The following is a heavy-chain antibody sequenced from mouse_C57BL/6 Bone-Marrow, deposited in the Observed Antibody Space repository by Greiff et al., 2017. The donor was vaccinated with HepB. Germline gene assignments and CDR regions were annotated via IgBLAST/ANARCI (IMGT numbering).Heavy chain of an antibody. V-gene: IGHV5-9-1*02. J-gene: IGHJ4*01. CDR1: GFTFSSYA. CDR3: TRDPLLRGYAMDY. Sequence: EVMLVESGEGLVKPGGSLKLSCAASGFTFSSYAMSWVRQTPEKRLEWVAYLSSGGDYIYYADTVKGRFTISRDNARNTLYLQMSSLKSEDTAMYDCTRDPLLRGYAMDYWGQGTSVTVSS. CDR2: LSSGGDYI. D-gene: IGHD1-1*01.